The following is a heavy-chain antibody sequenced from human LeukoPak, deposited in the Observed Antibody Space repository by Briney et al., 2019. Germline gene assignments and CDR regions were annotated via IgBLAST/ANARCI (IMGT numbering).Heavy chain of an antibody. J-gene: IGHJ4*02. CDR1: GGSISSSGYY. D-gene: IGHD3-22*01. CDR3: ARLRPLYYYDSRGPVDY. Sequence: SETLSLTCTVSGGSISSSGYYWGWIRQPPGKGLEWIGSIYYSGSTYYNPTLKSRVTISVDTSKNQFSLKLSSVTAADTAVYYCARLRPLYYYDSRGPVDYWGQGTLVTVSS. V-gene: IGHV4-39*07. CDR2: IYYSGST.